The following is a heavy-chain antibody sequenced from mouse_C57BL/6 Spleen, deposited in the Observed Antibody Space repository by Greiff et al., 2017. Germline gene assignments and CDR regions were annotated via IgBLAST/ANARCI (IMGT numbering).Heavy chain of an antibody. V-gene: IGHV5-4*01. J-gene: IGHJ2*01. CDR2: ISDGSSYT. CDR3: ASESYSGSRYYFDV. D-gene: IGHD1-1*01. CDR1: GFTFSSYA. Sequence: EVQVVESGGGLVKPGGSLKLSCAASGFTFSSYAMSWVRQTPEKRLEWVATISDGSSYTYYPDNVKGRFTISRDTAKNNLYLQVSHLKSGDTAMYYCASESYSGSRYYFDVWGKGTTLTVSS.